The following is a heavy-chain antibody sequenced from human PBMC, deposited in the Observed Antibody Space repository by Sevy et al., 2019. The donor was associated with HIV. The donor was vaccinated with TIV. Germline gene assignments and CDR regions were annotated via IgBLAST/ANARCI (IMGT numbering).Heavy chain of an antibody. V-gene: IGHV3-7*01. CDR2: INQDGSEE. D-gene: IGHD3-16*01. Sequence: GGSLRLSCAASGFNFRSYWMAWVRQAPGTGLEWVANINQDGSEENYVDSVKGRFTIFRDNAKNSLFLQLNSLRAEDTSVYYCARTGSYADTYYYYYAMDVWGQRATVTVSS. CDR1: GFNFRSYW. CDR3: ARTGSYADTYYYYYAMDV. J-gene: IGHJ6*02.